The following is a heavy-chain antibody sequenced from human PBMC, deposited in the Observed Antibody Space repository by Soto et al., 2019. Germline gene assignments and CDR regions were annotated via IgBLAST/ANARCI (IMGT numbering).Heavy chain of an antibody. D-gene: IGHD5-18*01. CDR2: IYYSGST. CDR3: ARGSFVGYGDFDY. V-gene: IGHV4-59*08. Sequence: QVQLQESGPGLVKPSETLSLTCTVSGGSISSYYWSWIRQPPGKGLEWIGYIYYSGSTNYNPSLTRRFTKSVDTSKNQPALKHGSVTAADTAGYFCARGSFVGYGDFDYWGQGTLVTVSS. J-gene: IGHJ4*02. CDR1: GGSISSYY.